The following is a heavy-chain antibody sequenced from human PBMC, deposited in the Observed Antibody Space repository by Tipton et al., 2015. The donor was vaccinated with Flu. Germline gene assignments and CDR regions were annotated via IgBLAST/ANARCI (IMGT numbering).Heavy chain of an antibody. J-gene: IGHJ5*02. CDR2: ITSGSNYI. Sequence: QLVQSGAEVKPSETLSLTCSVSGGSISSSLYYWGWIRQAPGKGLEWVSSITSGSNYIYYADSVKGRFTISRDNSKNTLYLQMNSLRVEDTAVYYCARQVASATDWFDPWGQGTLVTVSS. CDR3: ARQVASATDWFDP. CDR1: GGSISSSLYY. V-gene: IGHV3-21*04. D-gene: IGHD2-15*01.